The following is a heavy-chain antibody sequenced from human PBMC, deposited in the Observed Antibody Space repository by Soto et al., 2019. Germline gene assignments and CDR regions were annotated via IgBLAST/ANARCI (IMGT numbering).Heavy chain of an antibody. J-gene: IGHJ6*02. V-gene: IGHV4-59*01. CDR1: GGSISSYY. CDR3: ARDLWGYCGADCYPLDV. D-gene: IGHD2-21*02. Sequence: PSETLSLTCTVSGGSISSYYWSWIRRPPGKGLEWIGYIYYSGSTNYNPSLKSRVTISVDTSKNQFSLKLNSVTAADTAVYYCARDLWGYCGADCYPLDVWGQGTTVTAP. CDR2: IYYSGST.